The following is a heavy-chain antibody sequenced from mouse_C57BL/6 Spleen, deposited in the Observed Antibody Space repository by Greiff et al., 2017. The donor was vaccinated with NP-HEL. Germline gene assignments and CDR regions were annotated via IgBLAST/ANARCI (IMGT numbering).Heavy chain of an antibody. J-gene: IGHJ4*01. V-gene: IGHV5-17*01. D-gene: IGHD2-14*01. CDR2: ISSGSSTI. Sequence: EVQLVESGGGLVKPGGSLKLSCAASGFTFSDYGMHWVRQAPEKGLEWVAYISSGSSTIYYADTVKGRFTISRDNAKNTLFLQMTSLRSEDTAMYYCASGGYRDAMDYWGQGTSVTVSS. CDR1: GFTFSDYG. CDR3: ASGGYRDAMDY.